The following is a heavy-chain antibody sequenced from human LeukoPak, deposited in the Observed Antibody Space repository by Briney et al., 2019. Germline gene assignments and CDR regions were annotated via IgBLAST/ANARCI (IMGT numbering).Heavy chain of an antibody. D-gene: IGHD1-14*01. CDR2: IGSGGGTI. Sequence: GGSLRLSCAASGFTFSSYTMNWVRQTPGKGLEWVSYIGSGGGTIYYADSVKGRFTISRDNAKNSLYLQMNSLRAEDTAAYYCARVRDAYNYFDYWGQGTLVTVSS. CDR1: GFTFSSYT. CDR3: ARVRDAYNYFDY. J-gene: IGHJ4*02. V-gene: IGHV3-48*01.